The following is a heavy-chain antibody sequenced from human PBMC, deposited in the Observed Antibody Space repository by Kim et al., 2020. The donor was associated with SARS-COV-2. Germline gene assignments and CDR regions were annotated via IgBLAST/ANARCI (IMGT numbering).Heavy chain of an antibody. CDR1: GYTFTGYY. CDR3: ATDYGDSFGLINWFDP. V-gene: IGHV1-2*02. J-gene: IGHJ5*02. Sequence: ASVKVSCKASGYTFTGYYMHWVRQAPGQGPEWMGWINPNSGGTNYAQKFQGRVTMTRDTSISTAYMELSRLRSDDTAVYYCATDYGDSFGLINWFDPWGQGTLVTVSS. CDR2: INPNSGGT. D-gene: IGHD4-17*01.